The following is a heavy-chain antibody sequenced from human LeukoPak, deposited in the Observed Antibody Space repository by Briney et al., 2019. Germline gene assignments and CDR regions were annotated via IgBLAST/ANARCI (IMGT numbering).Heavy chain of an antibody. D-gene: IGHD6-19*01. V-gene: IGHV4-59*01. CDR2: FYYSGNT. CDR3: ARGIHPVALTTGATYFDY. J-gene: IGHJ4*02. Sequence: PSETLSLTCTVSGGSISSDSWSWVWQPPGKGLEWIGYFYYSGNTNYNPSLKSRVTISVDTSKKQFSLKLSSVTAADTAVYYCARGIHPVALTTGATYFDYWGQGTLVTVSS. CDR1: GGSISSDS.